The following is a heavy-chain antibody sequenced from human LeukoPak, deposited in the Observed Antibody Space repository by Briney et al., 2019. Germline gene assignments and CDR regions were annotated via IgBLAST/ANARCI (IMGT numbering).Heavy chain of an antibody. CDR2: INPNSGGT. V-gene: IGHV1-2*02. J-gene: IGHJ4*02. Sequence: ASVKVSCKASGYTFTGYYMHWVRQAPGQGLEWMGWINPNSGGTNYAQKFQGRVTMTRDTSISIAYMELSRLRSDDTAVYYCARGGDSSGWFPLYYFDYRGQGTLVTVSS. CDR3: ARGGDSSGWFPLYYFDY. CDR1: GYTFTGYY. D-gene: IGHD6-19*01.